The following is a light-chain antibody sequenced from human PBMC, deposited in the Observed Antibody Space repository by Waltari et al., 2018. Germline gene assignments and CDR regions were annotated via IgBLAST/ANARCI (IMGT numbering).Light chain of an antibody. J-gene: IGKJ3*01. CDR3: QRYDNLPVFA. Sequence: DIQMTQSPSSLSASVGDRVTITCQASQDISNYLNWYQQKPGKAPKLLVHDATKLETGVPSRFSGSQSGTHFTLTINSLKPEDIATYYCQRYDNLPVFAFGPGTKVHIK. CDR1: QDISNY. V-gene: IGKV1-33*01. CDR2: DAT.